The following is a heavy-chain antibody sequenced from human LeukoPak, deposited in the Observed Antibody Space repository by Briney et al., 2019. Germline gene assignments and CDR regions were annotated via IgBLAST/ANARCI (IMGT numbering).Heavy chain of an antibody. Sequence: PSQTLSLTCTVSGGSISSGDYYWSWIRQPPGKGLEWIGYIYNNGRTYYNPSLKSRVTISVDTSKNLFSLKVSSVTAADAAVYYCARVFPPLEYYDSSGYYYFDYWGQGTLVTVSS. D-gene: IGHD3-22*01. J-gene: IGHJ4*02. CDR1: GGSISSGDYY. V-gene: IGHV4-30-4*01. CDR2: IYNNGRT. CDR3: ARVFPPLEYYDSSGYYYFDY.